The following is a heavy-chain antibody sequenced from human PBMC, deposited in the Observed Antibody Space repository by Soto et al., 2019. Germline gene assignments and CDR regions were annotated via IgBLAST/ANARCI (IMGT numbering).Heavy chain of an antibody. CDR3: ARDVGGPYDH. D-gene: IGHD2-15*01. CDR2: IYYSGST. Sequence: QVQVRESGPGLVKPAETLSLTCTVSGAPITINYWSWIRQAPGKGLEWIGYIYYSGSTTYNPSLKSRVTMSADTSKDQFSLKLNSVTAADTAVYYCARDVGGPYDHWGPGILVTVSS. CDR1: GAPITINY. J-gene: IGHJ4*01. V-gene: IGHV4-59*01.